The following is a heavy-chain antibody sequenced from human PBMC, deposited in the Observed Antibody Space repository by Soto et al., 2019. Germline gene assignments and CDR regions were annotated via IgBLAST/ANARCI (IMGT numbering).Heavy chain of an antibody. D-gene: IGHD1-26*01. CDR3: ATVGRLVGGYYFGLDV. J-gene: IGHJ6*02. Sequence: PSETLSLTCTVSGGYISTDNYYWSWIRQPPGKGLEWIAYIYYSGTTYYNPSLKSRVTISVDTSKNQFSLKLSSVTAADTAVYYCATVGRLVGGYYFGLDVWGQGTTVTVSS. CDR2: IYYSGTT. CDR1: GGYISTDNYY. V-gene: IGHV4-30-4*01.